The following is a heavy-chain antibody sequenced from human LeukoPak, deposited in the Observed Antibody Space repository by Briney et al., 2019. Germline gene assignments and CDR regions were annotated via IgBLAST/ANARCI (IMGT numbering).Heavy chain of an antibody. CDR2: MNPNSGNT. J-gene: IGHJ3*02. CDR1: GYTFTSYD. Sequence: GASVKVSCKASGYTFTSYDINWVRQATGQGLEWMGWMNPNSGNTGYAQKFQGRVTMTRDTSISTAYMELSSLRSGDTAVYYCARLDDADAFDIWGQGTMVTVSA. V-gene: IGHV1-8*01. CDR3: ARLDDADAFDI. D-gene: IGHD2-2*03.